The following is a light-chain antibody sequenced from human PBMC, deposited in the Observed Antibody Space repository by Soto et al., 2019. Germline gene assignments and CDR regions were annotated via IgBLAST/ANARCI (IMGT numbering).Light chain of an antibody. Sequence: DIQMTQSPSYLSASVGDRVTITCRTSQSINTYLNWYQQKQGKAPKVLIYAASSLQSGVPPRFSGSGSGTDFTLTISSLQPEDFATYYCQQSYNSPRTFXQGTKVDIK. CDR3: QQSYNSPRT. J-gene: IGKJ1*01. CDR2: AAS. V-gene: IGKV1-39*01. CDR1: QSINTY.